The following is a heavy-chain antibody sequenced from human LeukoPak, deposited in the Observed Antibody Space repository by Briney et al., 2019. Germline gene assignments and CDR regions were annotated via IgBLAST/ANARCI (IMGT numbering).Heavy chain of an antibody. CDR3: TRGTSDAY. Sequence: ASVKVSCKASGDTFTGDYINGIRQAPGQGLEWMGVINPSGGSTRYAQKFQGRVTMTGDPSTRTVYMELSSLTSDDTAVYYCTRGTSDAYWGQGTPVTVSS. CDR1: GDTFTGDY. V-gene: IGHV1-46*01. J-gene: IGHJ4*02. D-gene: IGHD1-1*01. CDR2: INPSGGST.